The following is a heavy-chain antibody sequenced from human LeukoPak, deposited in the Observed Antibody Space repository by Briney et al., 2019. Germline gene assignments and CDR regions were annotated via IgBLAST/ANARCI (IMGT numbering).Heavy chain of an antibody. J-gene: IGHJ6*02. CDR3: ARRPGTRGSYYHGMDV. V-gene: IGHV1-2*02. Sequence: ASVKVSCKASGYTFTGYYMHWVRQAPGQGLEWMGWINPNSGGTNYAQKFQGRVTMTRDTSISTAYMELSRLRSDDTAVYYCARRPGTRGSYYHGMDVWGQGTTVTVSS. D-gene: IGHD6-13*01. CDR2: INPNSGGT. CDR1: GYTFTGYY.